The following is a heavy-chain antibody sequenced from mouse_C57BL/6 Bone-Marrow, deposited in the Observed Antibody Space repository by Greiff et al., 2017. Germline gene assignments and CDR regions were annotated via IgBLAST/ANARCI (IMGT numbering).Heavy chain of an antibody. V-gene: IGHV1-7*01. CDR1: GYTFTSYW. D-gene: IGHD1-1*01. CDR3: ARSEVLLLRCYYAMDY. Sequence: VQLQQSGAELAKPGASVKLSCKASGYTFTSYWMHWVKQRPGQGLEWIGYINPSSGYTKYKQKFKDKATLTADKSSSTAYMQLSSLTYEDSAVYYCARSEVLLLRCYYAMDYWGQGTSVTVSS. J-gene: IGHJ4*01. CDR2: INPSSGYT.